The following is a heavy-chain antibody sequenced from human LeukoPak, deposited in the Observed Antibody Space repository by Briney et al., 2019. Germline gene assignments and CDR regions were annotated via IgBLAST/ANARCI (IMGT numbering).Heavy chain of an antibody. CDR2: IIPIFGKA. CDR3: ARELLGHNSNSDY. CDR1: GGTFSSYA. J-gene: IGHJ4*02. Sequence: ASVKVSCKASGGTFSSYAISWVRQAPGQGLEWMGWIIPIFGKANYAQKFQGRVTITADESTSTAYMELSSLRSEDTAVYYCARELLGHNSNSDYWGQGTLVTVSS. V-gene: IGHV1-69*13. D-gene: IGHD4-11*01.